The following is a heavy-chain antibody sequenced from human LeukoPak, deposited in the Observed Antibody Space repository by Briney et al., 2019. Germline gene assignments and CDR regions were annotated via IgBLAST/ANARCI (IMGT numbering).Heavy chain of an antibody. CDR3: AKKGDSSGYPGFDY. J-gene: IGHJ4*02. CDR2: IYPGNSET. D-gene: IGHD3-22*01. V-gene: IGHV5-51*01. Sequence: GESLKMSCKGSGYRFTEYWIGWVRQMPGKGLEWMGIIYPGNSETRYSPSFQGQVTISADKSISTAYLQWSSLKASDSAIYYCAKKGDSSGYPGFDYWGQGTLVSVSS. CDR1: GYRFTEYW.